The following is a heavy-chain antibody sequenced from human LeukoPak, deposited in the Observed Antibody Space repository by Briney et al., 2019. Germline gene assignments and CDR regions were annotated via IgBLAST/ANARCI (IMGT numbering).Heavy chain of an antibody. J-gene: IGHJ4*02. V-gene: IGHV1-46*01. Sequence: ASVKVSCKASGFTFTSYYMHWVRQAPGQGLEWMGIINPSGGSTTHAQKFQGRVTMTRDTSTSTVYMELSSLRSEDTAFYYCARGVGGYSSGWYFDYWGQGTLVTVSS. CDR3: ARGVGGYSSGWYFDY. CDR1: GFTFTSYY. D-gene: IGHD6-19*01. CDR2: INPSGGST.